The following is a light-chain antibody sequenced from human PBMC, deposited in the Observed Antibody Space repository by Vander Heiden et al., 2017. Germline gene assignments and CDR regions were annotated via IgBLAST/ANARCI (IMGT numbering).Light chain of an antibody. J-gene: IGLJ3*02. CDR1: SGINVGTYR. V-gene: IGLV5-45*02. Sequence: QAVLTQPSSLSASPGASASLTCTLRSGINVGTYRIYWYQQKPGSPPHFLLRYKSDSDKQQGSGVPSRFSGSKDASANAGILLISGLQSEDEADYYCMIWHSSAWVFGGGTKL. CDR2: YKSDSDK. CDR3: MIWHSSAWV.